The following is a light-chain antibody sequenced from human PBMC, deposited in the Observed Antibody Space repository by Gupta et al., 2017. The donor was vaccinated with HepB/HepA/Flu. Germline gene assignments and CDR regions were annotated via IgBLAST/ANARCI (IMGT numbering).Light chain of an antibody. CDR1: SSNIGNNY. J-gene: IGLJ3*02. Sequence: QSVLTQPPSVSAAPGQKGTFSCSGSSSNIGNNYVSWYQQLPGTAPKLLMYENNKRPSGIPDRFSGSKSDTSATLGITGLQTGDEADYYCGTWDSNLSAWVFGAGTKLTVL. CDR3: GTWDSNLSAWV. V-gene: IGLV1-51*02. CDR2: ENN.